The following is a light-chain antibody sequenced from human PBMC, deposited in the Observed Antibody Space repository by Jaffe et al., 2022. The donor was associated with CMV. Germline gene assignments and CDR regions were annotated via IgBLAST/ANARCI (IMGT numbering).Light chain of an antibody. Sequence: SYELTQPPSVSVSPGQTASITCSGDKLGDKYVFWYQQKPGQSPVVVIHEDTERPSGIPERISGSNSGNTATLTISGTQALDEADYYCQAWDGSTAVFGGGTKLTVL. CDR3: QAWDGSTAV. CDR2: EDT. J-gene: IGLJ3*02. CDR1: KLGDKY. V-gene: IGLV3-1*01.